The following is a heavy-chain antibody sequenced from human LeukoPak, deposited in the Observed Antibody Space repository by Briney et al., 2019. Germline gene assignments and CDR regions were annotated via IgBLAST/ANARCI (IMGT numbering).Heavy chain of an antibody. CDR3: ARQSLEITFGGVIATAFDY. CDR1: GGSNSSYY. V-gene: IGHV4-59*08. Sequence: PSEALSLTCTVSGGSNSSYYWNWIRQPPGKGLEWIGYIYYSGSTNYNPSLKSRVTISVDTSKNQFSLKLSSVTAADTAVYYCARQSLEITFGGVIATAFDYWGQGTPVTVSS. D-gene: IGHD3-16*02. J-gene: IGHJ4*02. CDR2: IYYSGST.